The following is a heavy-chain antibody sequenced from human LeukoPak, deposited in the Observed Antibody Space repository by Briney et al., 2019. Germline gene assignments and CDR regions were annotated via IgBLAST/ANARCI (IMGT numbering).Heavy chain of an antibody. Sequence: GGSLRLSCAASGFTFSSYGMHWVRQAPGKGLEWVAVISYDGSNKYYADSVKGRFTISRDNSKNTLYLQMNSLRAEDTAVYYCASESYYYDSSGYYSFFDYWGQGTLVTVSS. CDR2: ISYDGSNK. CDR3: ASESYYYDSSGYYSFFDY. V-gene: IGHV3-30*03. CDR1: GFTFSSYG. D-gene: IGHD3-22*01. J-gene: IGHJ4*02.